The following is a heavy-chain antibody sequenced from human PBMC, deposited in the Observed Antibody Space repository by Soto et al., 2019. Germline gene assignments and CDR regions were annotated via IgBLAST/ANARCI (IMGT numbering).Heavy chain of an antibody. V-gene: IGHV3-23*01. CDR1: GFTFSSYA. CDR3: AKDYYRGGDYFDY. D-gene: IGHD2-21*01. CDR2: ISGSGGST. Sequence: QLWGSLRLSCAASGFTFSSYAMSWVRQAPGKGLEWVSAISGSGGSTYYADSVKGRFTISRDNSKNTLYLQMNSLRAEDTAVYYCAKDYYRGGDYFDYWGQGTLVTVSS. J-gene: IGHJ4*02.